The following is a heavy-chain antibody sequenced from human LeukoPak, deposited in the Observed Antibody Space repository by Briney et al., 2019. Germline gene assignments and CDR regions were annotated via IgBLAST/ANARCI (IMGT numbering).Heavy chain of an antibody. V-gene: IGHV1-2*02. CDR3: ARDFRPHYYGSGSYYNVDY. CDR2: INPNSGGT. CDR1: GYTFTGYC. D-gene: IGHD3-10*01. J-gene: IGHJ4*02. Sequence: ASVKVSCKASGYTFTGYCMHWVRQAPGQGLEWMGWINPNSGGTNYAQKFQGRVTMTRDTSVSTAYMELSRLRSDDTAVYYCARDFRPHYYGSGSYYNVDYWGQGTLVTVSS.